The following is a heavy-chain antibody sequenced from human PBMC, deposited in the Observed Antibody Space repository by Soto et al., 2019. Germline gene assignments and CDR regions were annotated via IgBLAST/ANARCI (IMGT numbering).Heavy chain of an antibody. V-gene: IGHV4-31*03. J-gene: IGHJ3*02. CDR3: ARARLRAVYAFDI. CDR2: IYYSGST. Sequence: SETLSLTCTVSGGSVSSGAYYWTWIRQRPGKGLEWIGYIYYSGSTYYSPSLKSRLSISLDTSKNQFSLRLSSVTAADTATYYCARARLRAVYAFDIWGQGTMVTVSS. CDR1: GGSVSSGAYY. D-gene: IGHD5-12*01.